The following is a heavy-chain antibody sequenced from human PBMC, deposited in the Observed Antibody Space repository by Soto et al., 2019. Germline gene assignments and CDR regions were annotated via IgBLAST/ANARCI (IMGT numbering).Heavy chain of an antibody. V-gene: IGHV1-8*01. CDR2: MNPNSGNT. CDR3: ARGRYYYGSGSYSDAFDI. CDR1: GYTFTRYD. J-gene: IGHJ3*02. Sequence: APGKGSCKGSGYTFTRYDSKWGRQANGKRGEWMGWMNPNSGNTGYAQKFQGRVTMTRNTSISTAYMKLSSLRSEDTAVYYCARGRYYYGSGSYSDAFDIWGQGTMVTVSS. D-gene: IGHD3-10*01.